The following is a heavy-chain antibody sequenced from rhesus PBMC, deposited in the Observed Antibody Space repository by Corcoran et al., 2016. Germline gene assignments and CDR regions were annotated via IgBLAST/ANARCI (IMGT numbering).Heavy chain of an antibody. CDR2: IYGSGGGT. V-gene: IGHV4-106*01. Sequence: QVQLQESGPGLVKPSETLSLTCAVSGGSISDDYYWSWIRKPPGKGLEWIGYIYGSGGGTNYNPSLKNRVTIAIDTSKNQFSLKLSSVTAADTAVYYCARDQNGFDVWGPGVLVTVSS. J-gene: IGHJ5-1*01. CDR1: GGSISDDYY. CDR3: ARDQNGFDV.